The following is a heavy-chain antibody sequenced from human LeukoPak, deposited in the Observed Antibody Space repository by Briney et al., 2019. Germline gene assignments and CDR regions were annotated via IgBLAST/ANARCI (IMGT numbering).Heavy chain of an antibody. J-gene: IGHJ5*01. CDR2: IYYSGST. D-gene: IGHD5-18*01. V-gene: IGHV4-39*01. CDR3: AKNYSRNGNLFHP. Sequence: PSETLSLTCTVSGGSISSSSYYWGWIRQPPGKGLEWIGSIYYSGSTYYNPSLKSRVTISVDTSKNQFSLKLSSVTAADTAVYYCAKNYSRNGNLFHPRGQGTPVP. CDR1: GGSISSSSYY.